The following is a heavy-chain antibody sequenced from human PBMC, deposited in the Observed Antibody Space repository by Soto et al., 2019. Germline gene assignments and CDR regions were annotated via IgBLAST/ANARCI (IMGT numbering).Heavy chain of an antibody. J-gene: IGHJ4*02. V-gene: IGHV3-74*01. CDR2: INSDGSST. Sequence: EVQLVESGGGLVQPGGSLRLSCAASGFTFSSYWMHWVRQAPGKGLVWVSRINSDGSSTSYADSVKGRFTISRDNAKNTLYLQMNSLRAEDTAVYYRAREDSNYPESYFDYWGQGTLVTVSS. CDR3: AREDSNYPESYFDY. CDR1: GFTFSSYW. D-gene: IGHD4-4*01.